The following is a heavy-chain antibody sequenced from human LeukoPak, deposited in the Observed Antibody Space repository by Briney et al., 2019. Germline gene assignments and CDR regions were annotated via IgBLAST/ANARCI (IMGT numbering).Heavy chain of an antibody. CDR1: GFTFSAYG. CDR3: AKDMRGVVLVPGAYYFDS. J-gene: IGHJ4*02. D-gene: IGHD2-8*02. CDR2: ISGSDGAT. V-gene: IGHV3-23*01. Sequence: HPGGSLRLSCVGSGFTFSAYGMSWVRQAPGKGLESVSAISGSDGATSYADSVKGRFTISRDNSKNTLYLQMKDLGPEETAVYNGAKDMRGVVLVPGAYYFDSWGQGTLVTVSS.